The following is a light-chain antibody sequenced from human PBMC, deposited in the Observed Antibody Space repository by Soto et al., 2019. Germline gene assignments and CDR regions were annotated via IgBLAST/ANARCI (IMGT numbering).Light chain of an antibody. CDR2: DVS. V-gene: IGLV2-11*01. CDR1: SSDVGGSNF. CDR3: CSYAGNSLWV. J-gene: IGLJ3*02. Sequence: QSALTQPRSVSGSPGQSVTISCTGSSSDVGGSNFVSWYQQHSVKAPKLVIYDVSKRPSGVPDRFSGSKSGNTASLTISGLRAEDEADYYCCSYAGNSLWVFGGGTKLTVL.